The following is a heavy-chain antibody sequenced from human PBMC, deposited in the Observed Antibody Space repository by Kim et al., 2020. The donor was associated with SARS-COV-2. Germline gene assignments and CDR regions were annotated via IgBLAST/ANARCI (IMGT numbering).Heavy chain of an antibody. D-gene: IGHD2-2*01. CDR3: ARVGPAANY. Sequence: WYNDDAVSVKSRIIINPDTSKNQFSLQLNSVTPEDTAIYYCARVGPAANYWGQGTQVTVSS. CDR2: WYN. V-gene: IGHV6-1*01. J-gene: IGHJ4*02.